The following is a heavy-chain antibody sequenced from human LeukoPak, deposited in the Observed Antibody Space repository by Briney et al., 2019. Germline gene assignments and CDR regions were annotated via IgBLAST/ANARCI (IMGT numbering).Heavy chain of an antibody. CDR2: ISSSSSYI. D-gene: IGHD2-2*01. V-gene: IGHV3-21*01. CDR1: GFTFSSYS. J-gene: IGHJ4*02. CDR3: ARSVSSQLPYYFDY. Sequence: GGSLRLSCAASGFTFSSYSMNWVRQAPGKGLEWVSSISSSSSYIYYADSVKGRFTISRDNAKNSLYLQMNSLRAEDTAVYYCARSVSSQLPYYFDYWGQGTLVTVSS.